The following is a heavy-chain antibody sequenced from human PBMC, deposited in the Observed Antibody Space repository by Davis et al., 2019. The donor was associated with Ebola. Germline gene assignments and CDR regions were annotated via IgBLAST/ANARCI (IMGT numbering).Heavy chain of an antibody. Sequence: GGSLRLSCAASGFIFTNYAMTWVRQAPGKGLEWVSSVSGPGRSTYYADPVRGRFTIPRDNSKRTVYLKMNSLRAEDTAVYYCAKGEGEMIVVVIGGWGQGILVTVSS. CDR1: GFIFTNYA. CDR3: AKGEGEMIVVVIGG. J-gene: IGHJ4*02. V-gene: IGHV3-23*01. D-gene: IGHD3-22*01. CDR2: VSGPGRST.